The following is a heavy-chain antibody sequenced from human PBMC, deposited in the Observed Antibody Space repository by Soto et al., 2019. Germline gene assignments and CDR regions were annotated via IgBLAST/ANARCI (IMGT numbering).Heavy chain of an antibody. CDR2: IIPISGTA. CDR3: ARDRSYGMGNRGYGMDV. D-gene: IGHD3-16*01. CDR1: GYTFTGYY. J-gene: IGHJ6*02. V-gene: IGHV1-69*13. Sequence: SVKVSCKASGYTFTGYYMHWVRQAPGQGLEWMGGIIPISGTANYAQKFQGRVTITADESTSTAYMELSSLRAEDTAVYYCARDRSYGMGNRGYGMDVWGQGITVTVSS.